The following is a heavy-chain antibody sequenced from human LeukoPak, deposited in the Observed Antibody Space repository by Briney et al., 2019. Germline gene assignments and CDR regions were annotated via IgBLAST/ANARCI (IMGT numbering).Heavy chain of an antibody. CDR1: GGSFSGYY. CDR3: AREVRPDSSGYNYGYYYYMDV. Sequence: PSETLSLTCAVYGGSFSGYYWSWIRQPPGKGLEWIGEINHSGSTNYNPSLKSRVTISVDTSNNQFSLKLSSVTAADTAVYYCAREVRPDSSGYNYGYYYYMDVWGKGTTVTVSS. J-gene: IGHJ6*03. CDR2: INHSGST. V-gene: IGHV4-34*01. D-gene: IGHD3-22*01.